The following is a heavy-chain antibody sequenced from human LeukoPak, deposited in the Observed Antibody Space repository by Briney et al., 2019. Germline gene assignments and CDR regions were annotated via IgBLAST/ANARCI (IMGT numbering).Heavy chain of an antibody. V-gene: IGHV3-9*01. Sequence: GGSLRLSCAASGFTFDDYAMHWVRQAPGKGLEWVSGISRNSGSIGYADSVKGRFTISRDNAKNPLYLQMNSLSAEDTALYYCAKAPFPNYYDSSGYAYFDYWGQGTLVTVSS. CDR1: GFTFDDYA. D-gene: IGHD3-22*01. CDR2: ISRNSGSI. CDR3: AKAPFPNYYDSSGYAYFDY. J-gene: IGHJ4*02.